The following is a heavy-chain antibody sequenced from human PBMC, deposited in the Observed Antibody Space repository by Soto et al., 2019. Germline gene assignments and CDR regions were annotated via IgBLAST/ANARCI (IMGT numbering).Heavy chain of an antibody. CDR3: AKTRLYDNNEYHRDGFDV. CDR1: GFTVRNYG. D-gene: IGHD3-22*01. CDR2: IWHDGTKE. Sequence: QVQLVESGGGVVQPGRSLRLSCAASGFTVRNYGMYWVRQAAGKGLEWVALIWHDGTKENYADSVKGRFTISKDNSKNTLYLQMNDLRGEDTAVYYCAKTRLYDNNEYHRDGFDVWGPGTAVTVSS. V-gene: IGHV3-33*03. J-gene: IGHJ3*01.